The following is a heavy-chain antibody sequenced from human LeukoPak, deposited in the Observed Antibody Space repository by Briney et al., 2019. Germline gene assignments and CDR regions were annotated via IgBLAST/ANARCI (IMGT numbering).Heavy chain of an antibody. CDR3: ARNGPTAAGAFDI. CDR1: GGSIITSNW. V-gene: IGHV4-4*02. Sequence: SGTLSLTCAVSGGSIITSNWWTWFRQPPGKGLEWIGQIYHTETSNYNPSLESRMTISVDKSKNQFSLSLTSVTAADTAVYYCARNGPTAAGAFDIWGQGTMVTVSS. CDR2: IYHTETS. D-gene: IGHD6-25*01. J-gene: IGHJ3*02.